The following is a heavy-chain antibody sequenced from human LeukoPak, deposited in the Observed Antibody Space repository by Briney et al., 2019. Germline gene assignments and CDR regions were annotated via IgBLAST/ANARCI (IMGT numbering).Heavy chain of an antibody. J-gene: IGHJ4*02. CDR3: ANGSGPRFDY. CDR1: GFTFSSYG. CDR2: ISYDGRNK. Sequence: PGRSLRLSCAASGFTFSSYGMHWVRQAPGKGLEWVAVISYDGRNKYYADSVKGRFTISRDNSKNTLYLQMNSLRAEDTAVYYCANGSGPRFDYWGQGTLVTVSS. V-gene: IGHV3-30*18.